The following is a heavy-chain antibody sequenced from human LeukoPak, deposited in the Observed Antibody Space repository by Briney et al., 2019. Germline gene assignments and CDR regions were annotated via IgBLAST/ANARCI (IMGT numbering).Heavy chain of an antibody. Sequence: GRSLRLSCAASGFTFSSYAMHWVRQAPGKGLEWVAVISYDGSNKYYADSVKGRFTISRDNSKNTLYLQMNSLRAEDTAVYYCARDARHYYYYMDVWGKGTTVTVSS. V-gene: IGHV3-30-3*01. CDR3: ARDARHYYYYMDV. CDR2: ISYDGSNK. J-gene: IGHJ6*03. CDR1: GFTFSSYA. D-gene: IGHD2-15*01.